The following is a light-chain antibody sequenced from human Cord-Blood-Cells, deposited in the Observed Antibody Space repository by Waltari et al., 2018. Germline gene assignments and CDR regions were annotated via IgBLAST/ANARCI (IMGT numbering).Light chain of an antibody. J-gene: IGLJ1*01. CDR2: EVS. V-gene: IGLV2-14*01. CDR1: SSDVGGYNY. CDR3: SSYTSSSTFYV. Sequence: QSALTHPASVSGSPGQSITISCTGPSSDVGGYNYVSWYQQHPGKAPKLMIYEVSNRPSGVSNRFSGSKSGNTASLTISGLQAEDEADYYCSSYTSSSTFYVFGTGTKVTVL.